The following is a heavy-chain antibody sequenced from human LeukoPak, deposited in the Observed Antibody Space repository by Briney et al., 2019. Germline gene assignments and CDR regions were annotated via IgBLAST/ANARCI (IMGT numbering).Heavy chain of an antibody. CDR1: VGSLSSYY. CDR2: IYYTGIT. D-gene: IGHD3-10*01. CDR3: TRHAPVPVIGHGMGV. V-gene: IGHV4-59*08. J-gene: IGHJ6*02. Sequence: SETLSLTRTLSVGSLSSYYWSWIRQPPGKGLEWIGYIYYTGITKYSPSLKSRVTISVDTSKNQFSLKLTSVTAADTAVYYCTRHAPVPVIGHGMGVWGQGTTVTVSS.